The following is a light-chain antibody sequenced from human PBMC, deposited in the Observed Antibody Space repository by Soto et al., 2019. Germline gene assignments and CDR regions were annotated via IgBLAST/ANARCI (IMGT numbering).Light chain of an antibody. CDR2: GAS. CDR3: QQYGSSPIT. V-gene: IGKV3-20*01. Sequence: EIVFTQSPGTLSLSPGERSTLSCRASQSVSNNYLAWYQQKPGQAPRLLIYGASNRATGIPDRFSGSGSGTDFTLTISRLEPEDFAVYYCQQYGSSPITFGQGTRLEIK. J-gene: IGKJ5*01. CDR1: QSVSNNY.